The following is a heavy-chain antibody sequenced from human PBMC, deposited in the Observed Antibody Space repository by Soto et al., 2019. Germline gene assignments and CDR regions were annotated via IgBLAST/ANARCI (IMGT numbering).Heavy chain of an antibody. CDR2: ISTGNGNT. D-gene: IGHD2-21*01. Sequence: QVQLVQSGAEVKKPGASVKVSCKASGYTFTDYAMHWVRQAPGQRLEWMGWISTGNGNTKYSQKFQGRVTITRDTSATKAYMELSSLRSEDTAVYYCAKGSQMWTPDYWGQGTLVTVSS. CDR3: AKGSQMWTPDY. J-gene: IGHJ4*02. CDR1: GYTFTDYA. V-gene: IGHV1-3*04.